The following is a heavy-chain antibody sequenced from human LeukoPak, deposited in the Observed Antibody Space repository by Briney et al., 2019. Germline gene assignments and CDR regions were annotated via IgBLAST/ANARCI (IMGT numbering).Heavy chain of an antibody. V-gene: IGHV3-64*01. D-gene: IGHD3-3*01. CDR3: ARGGYYDFWSGTFDY. CDR1: GFTFSSYA. CDR2: ISSNGAST. Sequence: GGSLRLSCAASGFTFSSYAMHWGRQAPGKGLEYVSRISSNGASTYYANSVKGRFTISRDNSKNTLYLQMGRLRAADMAVYYCARGGYYDFWSGTFDYWGQGTLVTVSS. J-gene: IGHJ4*02.